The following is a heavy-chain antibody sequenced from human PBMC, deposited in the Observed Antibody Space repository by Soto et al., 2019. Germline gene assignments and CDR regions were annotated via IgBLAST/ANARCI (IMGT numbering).Heavy chain of an antibody. CDR3: ARAPHYDFWSGPSSPDY. CDR2: IIPIFGTA. J-gene: IGHJ4*02. CDR1: GGTFSSYA. D-gene: IGHD3-3*01. Sequence: SVNVSCKASGGTFSSYAISWVRQAPGQGLEWMGGIIPIFGTANYAQKFQGRVTITADESTSTAYMELSSLRSEDTAVYYCARAPHYDFWSGPSSPDYWGQGTLVTVSS. V-gene: IGHV1-69*13.